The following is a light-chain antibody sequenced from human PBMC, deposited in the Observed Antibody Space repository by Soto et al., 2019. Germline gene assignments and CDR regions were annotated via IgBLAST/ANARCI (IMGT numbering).Light chain of an antibody. Sequence: EIVLTQSPGTLSLSPGERATLSCRGSQSFSGTYLAWYQQKPGQAPRLLIYAASTRATGIPDRFSGSGSGTDFTLTISRLEPEDFAVYYCQQYGSSPRITFGQGTRLEIK. V-gene: IGKV3-20*01. CDR2: AAS. J-gene: IGKJ5*01. CDR3: QQYGSSPRIT. CDR1: QSFSGTY.